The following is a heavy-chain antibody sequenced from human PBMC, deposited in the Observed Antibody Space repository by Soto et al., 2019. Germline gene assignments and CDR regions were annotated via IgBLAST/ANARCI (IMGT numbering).Heavy chain of an antibody. CDR3: ARETEYYDILTGSNNWFDP. CDR1: GFTFSSYW. CDR2: INSDGSST. V-gene: IGHV3-74*01. J-gene: IGHJ5*02. Sequence: GGSLRLSCAASGFTFSSYWMHWVRQAPGKGLVWVSRINSDGSSTSYADSVKGRFTISRDNAKNTPYLQMNSLRAEDTAVYYCARETEYYDILTGSNNWFDPWGQGTLVTVSS. D-gene: IGHD3-9*01.